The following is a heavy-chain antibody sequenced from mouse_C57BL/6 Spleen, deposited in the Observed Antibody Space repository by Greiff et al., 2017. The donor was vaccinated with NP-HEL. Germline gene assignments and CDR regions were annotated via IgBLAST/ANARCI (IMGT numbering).Heavy chain of an antibody. V-gene: IGHV1-64*01. D-gene: IGHD1-1*01. CDR3: AIEDYSDGAWFAY. J-gene: IGHJ3*01. CDR1: GYTFTSYW. Sequence: QVQLQRPGAELVKPGASVKLSCKASGYTFTSYWMHWVKQRPGQGLEWIGMIHPNSGSTNYNEKFKSKATLTVDKSSSTAYMQLSSLTSEDSAVYYCAIEDYSDGAWFAYWGQGTLVTVSA. CDR2: IHPNSGST.